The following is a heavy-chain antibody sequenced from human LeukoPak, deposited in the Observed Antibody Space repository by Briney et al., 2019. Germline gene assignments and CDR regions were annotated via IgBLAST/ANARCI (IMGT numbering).Heavy chain of an antibody. Sequence: SETLSLTCAVYGVSFSGYYWSWIRQPPGKGLEWIGEINHSGSTNYNPSLKSRVTISVDTSKNQFSLKLSSVTAADTAVYYCARVDPRRFDYWGQGTLVTVSS. V-gene: IGHV4-34*01. D-gene: IGHD3-9*01. J-gene: IGHJ4*02. CDR1: GVSFSGYY. CDR3: ARVDPRRFDY. CDR2: INHSGST.